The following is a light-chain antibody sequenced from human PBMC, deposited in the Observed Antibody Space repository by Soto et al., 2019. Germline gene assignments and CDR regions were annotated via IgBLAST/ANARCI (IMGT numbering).Light chain of an antibody. CDR3: QQYNSYDMWS. Sequence: DIQMTQSPSTLSASVGDRVTITCRASQGISKWSAWYQQKPGKAPKLLIYGASSLENGVPSRFSGSGSGTEFTLTISSLQPDDFATYFCQQYNSYDMWSFGQGTKVDLK. CDR2: GAS. V-gene: IGKV1-5*01. J-gene: IGKJ1*01. CDR1: QGISKW.